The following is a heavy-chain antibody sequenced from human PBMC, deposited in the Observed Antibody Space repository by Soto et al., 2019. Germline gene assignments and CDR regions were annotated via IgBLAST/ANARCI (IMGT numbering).Heavy chain of an antibody. Sequence: ASVKVSCKASGGTFSSYAISWVRQAPGQGLEWMGGIIPIFGTANYAQKFQGRVTITADESTSTAYMELSSLRSEDTAVYYCARDRNDFWSGYTNYYYYGMDVWGQGTTVTVSS. CDR3: ARDRNDFWSGYTNYYYYGMDV. J-gene: IGHJ6*02. V-gene: IGHV1-69*13. CDR1: GGTFSSYA. D-gene: IGHD3-3*01. CDR2: IIPIFGTA.